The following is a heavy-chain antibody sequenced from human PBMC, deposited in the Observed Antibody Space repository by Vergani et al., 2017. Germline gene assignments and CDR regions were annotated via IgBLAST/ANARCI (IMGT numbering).Heavy chain of an antibody. Sequence: QVQLVQSGAEVKKPGASVKVSCKASGYTFTGYYMHWVRQAPGQGLEWMGWINPNSGGTNYAQTFQGRVAMTRDTSISTAYMELSRLRSDDTAVYYCARALKVVPAARASSDYWGQGTLVTVSS. CDR1: GYTFTGYY. V-gene: IGHV1-2*02. J-gene: IGHJ4*02. CDR2: INPNSGGT. D-gene: IGHD2-2*01. CDR3: ARALKVVPAARASSDY.